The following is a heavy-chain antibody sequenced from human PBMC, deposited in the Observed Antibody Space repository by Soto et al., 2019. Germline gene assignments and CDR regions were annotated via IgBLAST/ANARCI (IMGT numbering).Heavy chain of an antibody. Sequence: EVQLVESGGGLVKPGGSLRLSCAASGFTFSNAWMNWVRQAPGKGLEWVGRIKSKTDGGTTDYAAPVKGRFTISRDDSKNTLYLQMNSPKTEDTAVYYCTTDYYDSSGYFDYWGQGTLVTVSS. D-gene: IGHD3-22*01. J-gene: IGHJ4*02. V-gene: IGHV3-15*07. CDR2: IKSKTDGGTT. CDR1: GFTFSNAW. CDR3: TTDYYDSSGYFDY.